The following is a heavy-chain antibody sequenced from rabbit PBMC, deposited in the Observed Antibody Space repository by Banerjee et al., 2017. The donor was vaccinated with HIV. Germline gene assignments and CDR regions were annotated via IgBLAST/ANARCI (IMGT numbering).Heavy chain of an antibody. Sequence: QSLEESGGDLVKPGASLTLTCTASGFSFSSSYYMCWVRQAPGKGLEWIACIYGGSSRNTHYASWAKGRFTISQISSTTVTLQMTSLTAADTATYFCARGSSSGLHYFGMDLWGQGTLVTVS. V-gene: IGHV1S40*01. D-gene: IGHD1-1*01. J-gene: IGHJ6*01. CDR1: GFSFSSSYY. CDR3: ARGSSSGLHYFGMDL. CDR2: IYGGSSRNT.